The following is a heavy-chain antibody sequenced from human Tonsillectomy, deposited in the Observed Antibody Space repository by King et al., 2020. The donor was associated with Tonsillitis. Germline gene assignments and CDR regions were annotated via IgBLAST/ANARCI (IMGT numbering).Heavy chain of an antibody. J-gene: IGHJ5*02. CDR3: ARYEGGVFDL. CDR2: IYYSGNT. D-gene: IGHD2-15*01. CDR1: GGSISGGAYY. V-gene: IGHV4-31*03. Sequence: QLQESGPGLVKPSQTLSLTCTVSGGSISGGAYYWSWIRQHPGKGLEWIGYIYYSGNTYYNLSHKSRLTISVDTSKSQFSLKLSSVTAADTAVYYCARYEGGVFDLWGQGTPVTVSS.